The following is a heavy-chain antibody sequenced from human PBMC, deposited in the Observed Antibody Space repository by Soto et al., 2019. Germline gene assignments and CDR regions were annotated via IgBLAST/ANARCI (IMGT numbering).Heavy chain of an antibody. V-gene: IGHV4-4*07. CDR3: ARDGTPMTTVTTSYYFDY. D-gene: IGHD4-17*01. Sequence: SETLSLTCTVSGGSISSYYWSWIRQPAGKGLEWIGRIYTSGSTNYNPSLKSRVTTSVDTSKNQFSLKLSSVTAADTAVYYCARDGTPMTTVTTSYYFDYWGQGTLVTVSS. J-gene: IGHJ4*02. CDR2: IYTSGST. CDR1: GGSISSYY.